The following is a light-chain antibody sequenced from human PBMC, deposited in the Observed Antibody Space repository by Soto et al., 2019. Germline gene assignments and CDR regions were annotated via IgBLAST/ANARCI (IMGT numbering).Light chain of an antibody. V-gene: IGKV1-27*01. CDR3: QNYNIAPGT. CDR2: AAS. Sequence: DIQMTQSPSSLSASVGDRVTITCRASQGISNYLAWYQQKPGKVPKLLIFAASTLQSGVPSRFSGSGSVTDFALTISSLHPEDVATYYCQNYNIAPGTFGHGTKVDIK. CDR1: QGISNY. J-gene: IGKJ1*01.